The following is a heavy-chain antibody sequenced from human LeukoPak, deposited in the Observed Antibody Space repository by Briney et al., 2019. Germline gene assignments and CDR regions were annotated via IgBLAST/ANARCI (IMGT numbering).Heavy chain of an antibody. Sequence: GGSLRLSCAASGFTFSSHAMHWVRQAPGKGLEWVAVISYDGSNKYYADSVKGRFTISRDNSKNTLYLQMNSLRAEDTAVYYCAREAGTSWNHYYYYYGMDVWGQGTTVTVSS. J-gene: IGHJ6*02. V-gene: IGHV3-30-3*01. CDR3: AREAGTSWNHYYYYYGMDV. CDR2: ISYDGSNK. D-gene: IGHD2-2*01. CDR1: GFTFSSHA.